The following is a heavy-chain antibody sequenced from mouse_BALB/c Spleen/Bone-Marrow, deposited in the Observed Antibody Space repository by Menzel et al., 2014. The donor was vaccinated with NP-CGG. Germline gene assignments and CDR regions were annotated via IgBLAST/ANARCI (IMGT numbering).Heavy chain of an antibody. D-gene: IGHD2-14*01. CDR3: ARDGDYTYAWFAY. CDR1: GFIFSDYY. J-gene: IGHJ3*01. Sequence: EVQGVESGGGLVKPGGSLKLSCAASGFIFSDYYMYWVRQTPEKRLEWVATISDGGSYTFYPDSVKGRFTISRDNAKNNLYLQMSSLKSEDTAMYYCARDGDYTYAWFAYWGQGTLVTVSA. CDR2: ISDGGSYT. V-gene: IGHV5-4*02.